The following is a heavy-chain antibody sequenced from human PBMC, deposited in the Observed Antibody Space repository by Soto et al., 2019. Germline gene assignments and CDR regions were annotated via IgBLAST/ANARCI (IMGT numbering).Heavy chain of an antibody. CDR3: ARDSGSYEGPPMDV. Sequence: ASVKVSCKASGYTFTGYYMHWVRQAPGQGLEWMGWINPNSGGTNYAQKFQGWVTMTRDTSISTAYMELSRLRSGDTAVYYCARDSGSYEGPPMDVWGQGTTVTVSS. V-gene: IGHV1-2*04. J-gene: IGHJ6*02. D-gene: IGHD1-26*01. CDR1: GYTFTGYY. CDR2: INPNSGGT.